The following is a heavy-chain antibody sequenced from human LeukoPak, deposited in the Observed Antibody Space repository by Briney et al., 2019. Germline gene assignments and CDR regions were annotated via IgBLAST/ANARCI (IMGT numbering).Heavy chain of an antibody. Sequence: ASVKVSCKASGYTFSNYGISWVRQAPGQGLEWMGWISNYNGDTNYAQNLQGRVTMTTDTSTSTAYMELRSLRSDDTAVYHCARMGSGVDYLDSWGQGTLVTVSS. D-gene: IGHD2-8*01. V-gene: IGHV1-18*01. CDR3: ARMGSGVDYLDS. CDR2: ISNYNGDT. CDR1: GYTFSNYG. J-gene: IGHJ4*02.